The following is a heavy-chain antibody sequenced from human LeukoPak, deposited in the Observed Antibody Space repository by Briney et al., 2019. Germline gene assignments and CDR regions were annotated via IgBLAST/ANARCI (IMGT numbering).Heavy chain of an antibody. CDR3: ASASSSWYPGGIY. J-gene: IGHJ4*02. D-gene: IGHD6-13*01. CDR2: IYTSGST. Sequence: PSQTLSLTCTVSGGSISSGNYWSWIRQPAGKGLEWIGRIYTSGSTNYDPSLKSRVTISVDTSKNQFSLKLSSVTAADTAVYYCASASSSWYPGGIYWGQGTLVTVSS. V-gene: IGHV4-61*02. CDR1: GGSISSGNY.